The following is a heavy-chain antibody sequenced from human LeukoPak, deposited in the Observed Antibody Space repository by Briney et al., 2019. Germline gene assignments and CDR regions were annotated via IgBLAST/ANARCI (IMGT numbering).Heavy chain of an antibody. CDR3: ARNHCGGDCFAFDI. CDR1: DGSFSNYY. V-gene: IGHV4-59*01. Sequence: SETLSLTCTVSDGSFSNYYWSWIRQPPGKGLEYIGYIHYSGSTNSNPSLKSRVTMSVDTSKNQFSLKLNSVTAADTAVYYCARNHCGGDCFAFDIWGQGTMVTVSS. J-gene: IGHJ3*02. CDR2: IHYSGST. D-gene: IGHD2-21*02.